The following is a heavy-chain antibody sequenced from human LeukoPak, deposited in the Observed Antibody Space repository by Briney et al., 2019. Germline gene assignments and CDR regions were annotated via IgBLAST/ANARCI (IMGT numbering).Heavy chain of an antibody. D-gene: IGHD1-1*01. V-gene: IGHV3-48*01. Sequence: GGSLRLSCAASGFTFSSYSMNWVRQAPGKGLGWVSYISSSSSTIYYADSVKGRFTISRDNAKNSLYLQMNSLRAEDTAVYYCARSQLERRGYFDYWGQGTLVTVSS. CDR2: ISSSSSTI. J-gene: IGHJ4*02. CDR3: ARSQLERRGYFDY. CDR1: GFTFSSYS.